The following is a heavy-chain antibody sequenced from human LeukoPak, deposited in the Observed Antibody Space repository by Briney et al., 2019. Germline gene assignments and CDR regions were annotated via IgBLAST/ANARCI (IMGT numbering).Heavy chain of an antibody. V-gene: IGHV3-66*01. CDR3: ARDFAAAGTCFDY. D-gene: IGHD6-13*01. CDR2: IYSGGNT. CDR1: GFTFSSYP. Sequence: GGSLRLSCAASGFTFSSYPMNWVRQAPGKGLEWVSLIYSGGNTHYADSVKGRFTISRDNSQNTVYLQMNSLRAEDTAVYYCARDFAAAGTCFDYWGQGTLVTVSS. J-gene: IGHJ4*02.